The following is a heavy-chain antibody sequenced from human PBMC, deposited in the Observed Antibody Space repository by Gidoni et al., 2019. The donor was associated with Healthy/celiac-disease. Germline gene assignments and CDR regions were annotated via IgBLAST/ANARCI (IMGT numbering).Heavy chain of an antibody. D-gene: IGHD6-6*01. CDR3: TRESIAARGGYYGMDV. Sequence: EVQLVESGGGLVKPVRSLSLSCTASGFTFGDYAMSWFRQAPGKGLEWVGFIRSKAYGGTTEYAASVKGRFTISRDDSKSIAYLQMNSLKTEDTAVYYCTRESIAARGGYYGMDVWGQGTTVTVSS. CDR2: IRSKAYGGTT. V-gene: IGHV3-49*05. CDR1: GFTFGDYA. J-gene: IGHJ6*02.